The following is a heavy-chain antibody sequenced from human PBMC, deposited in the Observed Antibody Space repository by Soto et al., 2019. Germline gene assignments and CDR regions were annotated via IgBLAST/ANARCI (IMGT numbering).Heavy chain of an antibody. Sequence: SETLSLTCAVSGGSISSGGYYWGWIRQPPGKGLEWVGGIFYTGTTYYSPSLKDRVTISVDTSKNSLSLNLTSVTAADTAVYFCARLVVVAPVANAWGQGTLVTVSS. V-gene: IGHV4-39*02. J-gene: IGHJ5*02. CDR2: IFYTGTT. D-gene: IGHD2-2*01. CDR3: ARLVVVAPVANA. CDR1: GGSISSGGYY.